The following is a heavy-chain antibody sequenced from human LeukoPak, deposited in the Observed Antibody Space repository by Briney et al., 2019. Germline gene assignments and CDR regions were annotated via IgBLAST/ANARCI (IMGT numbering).Heavy chain of an antibody. D-gene: IGHD5-18*01. J-gene: IGHJ6*03. CDR2: ISAYNGNT. CDR3: ARVVDTAMVEYYYYMDV. Sequence: ASVKVSCKASGYTFTSYGISWVRQAPGQGLEWMGWISAYNGNTNYAQKLQGRVTMTTDTSTSTAYMELRSLRSDDTAVYYCARVVDTAMVEYYYYMDVWGKGTTVTISS. CDR1: GYTFTSYG. V-gene: IGHV1-18*01.